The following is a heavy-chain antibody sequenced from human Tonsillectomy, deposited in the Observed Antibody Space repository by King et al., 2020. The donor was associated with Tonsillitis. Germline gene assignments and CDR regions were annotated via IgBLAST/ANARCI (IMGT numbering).Heavy chain of an antibody. V-gene: IGHV3-30*18. Sequence: QLVQSGGGVVQPGGSLRLSCAASGFTFSSYGIHWVRQAPGKGLEWVALISYDGSNEYYADSVKGRFTISRDNSKNTLHVQMNSLRAEDTAVYYCAKDLNVATRPGTLCGIDVWGQGTTVTVSS. J-gene: IGHJ6*02. CDR2: ISYDGSNE. D-gene: IGHD1-7*01. CDR1: GFTFSSYG. CDR3: AKDLNVATRPGTLCGIDV.